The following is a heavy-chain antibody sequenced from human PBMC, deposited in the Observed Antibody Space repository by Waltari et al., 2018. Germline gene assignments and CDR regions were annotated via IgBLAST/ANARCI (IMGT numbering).Heavy chain of an antibody. CDR2: ISSSSSYI. CDR3: AREESGYVGGMDV. J-gene: IGHJ6*02. Sequence: EVQLVESGGGLVKPGGSLRLSCAASGFTFSSYSMNWVRQAPGKGLEWVSSISSSSSYIYYADLVKGRFTISRDNAKNSLYLQMNSLRAEDTAVYYCAREESGYVGGMDVWGQGTTVTVSS. CDR1: GFTFSSYS. D-gene: IGHD5-12*01. V-gene: IGHV3-21*01.